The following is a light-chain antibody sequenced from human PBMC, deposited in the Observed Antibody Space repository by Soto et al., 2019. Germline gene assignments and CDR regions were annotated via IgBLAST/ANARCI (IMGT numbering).Light chain of an antibody. CDR1: QSVTTY. Sequence: EVDLTQSPGTLSLSTGEGASLSCRPSQSVTTYLAWHQQKPGQAPRLPIYDASDRATGIPARFSDSGSGSDFTLTISSLEHEDCAVYYGQHRSNWPPGITFGQGT. J-gene: IGKJ5*01. CDR3: QHRSNWPPGIT. V-gene: IGKV3-11*01. CDR2: DAS.